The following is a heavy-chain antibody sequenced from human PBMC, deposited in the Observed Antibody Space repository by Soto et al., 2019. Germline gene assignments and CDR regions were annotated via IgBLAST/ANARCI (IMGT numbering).Heavy chain of an antibody. D-gene: IGHD3-10*01. CDR1: GFRFSGHY. CDR2: ISSGGTTI. J-gene: IGHJ4*02. V-gene: IGHV3-11*01. Sequence: QVQLVESGGGLVEPGGSLRLSCAASGFRFSGHYMTWLRQAPGKGLEWVSKISSGGTTIYYADSVKGRFTVSRDNAKNSLYLQMNSLRTEDTAVYYCEGDPYYYASAFWGQGTLVTVSS. CDR3: EGDPYYYASAF.